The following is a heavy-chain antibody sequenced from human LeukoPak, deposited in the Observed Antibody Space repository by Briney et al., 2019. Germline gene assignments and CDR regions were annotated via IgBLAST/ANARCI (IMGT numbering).Heavy chain of an antibody. J-gene: IGHJ4*02. CDR3: ARGGRYSSSSGRDY. CDR2: IRYDGSNK. V-gene: IGHV3-30*02. CDR1: GFTFSSYG. D-gene: IGHD6-6*01. Sequence: PGGSLRLSCAASGFTFSSYGMHWVRQAPGKGLEWVAFIRYDGSNKYYADSVKGRFTISKDIPKNTLYLQMNSLRAEDTAVYYCARGGRYSSSSGRDYWGQGTLVTVSS.